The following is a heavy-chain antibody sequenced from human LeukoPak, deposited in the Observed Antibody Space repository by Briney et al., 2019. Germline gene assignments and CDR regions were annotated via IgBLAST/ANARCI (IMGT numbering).Heavy chain of an antibody. D-gene: IGHD6-19*01. J-gene: IGHJ5*02. CDR2: ISAYNGDT. V-gene: IGHV1-18*04. CDR3: ARDPSNTSGWKTWFDP. Sequence: ASVKVSCKASGYTFNSHGISWVRQAPGQGLEWMGWISAYNGDTNFAQKFQGRVTLTTDRTTSTAYLEVRSLRSDDTAVYYCARDPSNTSGWKTWFDPWGQGTLVTVSS. CDR1: GYTFNSHG.